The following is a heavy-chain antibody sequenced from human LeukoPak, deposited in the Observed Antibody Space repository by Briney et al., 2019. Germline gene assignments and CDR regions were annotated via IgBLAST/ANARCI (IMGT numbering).Heavy chain of an antibody. D-gene: IGHD3-22*01. CDR3: VSGMYYYDSSGYYY. CDR1: GYTFTSYG. CDR2: ISAYNGNT. J-gene: IGHJ4*02. V-gene: IGHV1-18*01. Sequence: GASVKVSCKASGYTFTSYGISWVRQAPGQGLEWMGWISAYNGNTNYAQKLQGRVTMTTDTSTSTAYMELRSLRSDDTAVYYCVSGMYYYDSSGYYYWGQGTLVTVSS.